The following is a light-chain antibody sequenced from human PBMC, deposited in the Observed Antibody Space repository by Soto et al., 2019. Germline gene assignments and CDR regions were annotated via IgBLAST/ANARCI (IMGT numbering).Light chain of an antibody. J-gene: IGLJ1*01. V-gene: IGLV1-40*01. CDR1: SSNIGAGYE. CDR2: ENN. CDR3: QSYDRSLSGYV. Sequence: QSVLTQPPSVSAAPGQRVTISCTGSSSNIGAGYEAHWYQQVPGTAPKLLIYENNNRPSGVPDRFSGSKSGTSASLAITGRQAEDEAEYYCQSYDRSLSGYVFGTGTKLTVL.